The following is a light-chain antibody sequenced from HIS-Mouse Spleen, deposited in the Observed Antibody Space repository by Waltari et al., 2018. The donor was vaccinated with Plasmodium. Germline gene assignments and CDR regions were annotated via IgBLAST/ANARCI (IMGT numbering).Light chain of an antibody. CDR1: SSDFGSYKL. Sequence: QSALTQPASVSGSPGQSITISCPGTSSDFGSYKLVSWYQQQPGKAPKLMIYEGSKRPSGVSNRFSGSKSGNTASLTISGLQAEDEADYYCCSYAGSSTYVFGTGTKVTVL. CDR3: CSYAGSSTYV. V-gene: IGLV2-23*01. CDR2: EGS. J-gene: IGLJ1*01.